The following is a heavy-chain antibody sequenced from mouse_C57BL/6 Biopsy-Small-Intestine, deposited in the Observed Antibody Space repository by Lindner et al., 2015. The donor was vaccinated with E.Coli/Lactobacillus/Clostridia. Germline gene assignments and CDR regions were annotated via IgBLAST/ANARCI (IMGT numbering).Heavy chain of an antibody. Sequence: SVKVSCKASGHTFSSYYMHWVRQAPGQGLEWVGIINPSDGSTTYAQKFQGRVTVTRDTSTSTVYMELSSLTSDDTAVYYCARASTGGAYDYWGQGTLVTVSS. J-gene: IGHJ4*01. V-gene: IGHV1-53*01. D-gene: IGHD6-5*01. CDR3: ARASTGGAYDY. CDR2: INPSDGST. CDR1: GHTFSSYY.